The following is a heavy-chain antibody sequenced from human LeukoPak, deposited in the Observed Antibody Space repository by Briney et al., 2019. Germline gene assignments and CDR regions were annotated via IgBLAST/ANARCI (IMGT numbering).Heavy chain of an antibody. V-gene: IGHV1-3*01. CDR3: ARGGSESGPWDYYGMDV. D-gene: IGHD3-3*01. J-gene: IGHJ6*02. Sequence: ASVKVSCKASGYTFTGYYMHWVRQAPGQRLEWMGWINAGNGNTKYSQKFQGRVTITRDTSASTAYMELSSLRSEDTAVYYCARGGSESGPWDYYGMDVWGQGTTVTVSS. CDR1: GYTFTGYY. CDR2: INAGNGNT.